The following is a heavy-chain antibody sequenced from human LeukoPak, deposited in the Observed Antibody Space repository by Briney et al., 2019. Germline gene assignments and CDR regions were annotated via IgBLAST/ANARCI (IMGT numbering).Heavy chain of an antibody. CDR2: IYYSGST. CDR1: GVSISSSNYY. J-gene: IGHJ4*02. D-gene: IGHD1-14*01. CDR3: ATLLYSRGY. Sequence: SETLSLTCTVSGVSISSSNYYWGWLRQPPGKGLEWIGTIYYSGSTYYSPSLKSRVTISLDTSKKQFSLKLSSVTAADTAVYYCATLLYSRGYWGQGTLVTVSS. V-gene: IGHV4-39*07.